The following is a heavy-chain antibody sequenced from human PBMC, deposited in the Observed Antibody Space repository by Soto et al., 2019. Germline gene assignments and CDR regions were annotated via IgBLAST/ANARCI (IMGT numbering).Heavy chain of an antibody. Sequence: SDTLSLNYADYVVSFIVYYWTCIRQPPGKGLELIGEINHSGSTNYNPSLKSRVTISVDTSKNQFSLKLSSVTAADTAVYYCARNGKPSSVPTVRHYYYYYMDVWGKGTTVT. CDR3: ARNGKPSSVPTVRHYYYYYMDV. J-gene: IGHJ6*03. CDR1: VVSFIVYY. CDR2: INHSGST. D-gene: IGHD4-17*01. V-gene: IGHV4-34*01.